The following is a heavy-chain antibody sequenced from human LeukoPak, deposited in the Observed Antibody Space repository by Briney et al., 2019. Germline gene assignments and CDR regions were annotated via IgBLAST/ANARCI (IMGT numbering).Heavy chain of an antibody. Sequence: GGSLRLSCAASGFTFSSYAMHWVRQASGKGLEWVAVVSYDGSNKYYADSVKGRFTISRDISKNTLYLQMNSLRAEDTAVYYCAKAAAYYYDTSGEQLDYWGQGTLVTVSS. J-gene: IGHJ4*02. CDR2: VSYDGSNK. CDR3: AKAAAYYYDTSGEQLDY. D-gene: IGHD3-22*01. V-gene: IGHV3-30-3*01. CDR1: GFTFSSYA.